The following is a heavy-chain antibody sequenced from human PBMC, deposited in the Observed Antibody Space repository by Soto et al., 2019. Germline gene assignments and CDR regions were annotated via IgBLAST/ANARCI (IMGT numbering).Heavy chain of an antibody. Sequence: GGCRRLACAAAGFTFSNYCMSCVRQAPGKGPEWVSAISRSGGNTYYVDSITRRFTISRDNCKSTLFLQMSSVGAQDTAVYDCAKAYGVLELIDYLGQGTLVTV. J-gene: IGHJ4*01. D-gene: IGHD4-17*01. CDR1: GFTFSNYC. CDR2: ISRSGGNT. V-gene: IGHV3-23*01. CDR3: AKAYGVLELIDY.